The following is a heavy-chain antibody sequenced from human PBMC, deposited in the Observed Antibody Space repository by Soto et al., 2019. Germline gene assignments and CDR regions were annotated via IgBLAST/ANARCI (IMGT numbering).Heavy chain of an antibody. Sequence: EVQLVESGGDLVQPGGSLRLSCAASRFTFSDYSMNWVRQAPGKGLEWVSYISGGGETIYYADSVRGRFTISRDNAKNSLFLQMNSLRGEDTVVYFCARESPSSQWPQPRYFDYWGQETLVTVSA. V-gene: IGHV3-48*01. CDR3: ARESPSSQWPQPRYFDY. CDR1: RFTFSDYS. J-gene: IGHJ4*02. D-gene: IGHD6-19*01. CDR2: ISGGGETI.